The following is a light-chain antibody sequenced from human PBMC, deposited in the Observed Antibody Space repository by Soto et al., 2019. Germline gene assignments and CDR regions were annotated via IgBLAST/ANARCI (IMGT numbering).Light chain of an antibody. CDR1: QSVSRH. V-gene: IGKV3-11*01. CDR2: DAS. Sequence: EIVFTQSPATLSLSPGERATLSCRASQSVSRHLACYQQKPGHAPRLLIYDASNRATGIPARFSGSGSGTHFTLTISSLEPYDSAVYYCQQSSNWLTFGGGTKVEIK. J-gene: IGKJ4*01. CDR3: QQSSNWLT.